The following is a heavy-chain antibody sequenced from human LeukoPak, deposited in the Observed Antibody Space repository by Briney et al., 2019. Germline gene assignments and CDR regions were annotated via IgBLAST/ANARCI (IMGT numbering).Heavy chain of an antibody. J-gene: IGHJ4*02. CDR1: GDSIDSYY. V-gene: IGHV4-59*01. Sequence: NPSETLSLTCTVSGDSIDSYYWSWIRQPPGEGLQWIGYVFYSGPTNYDASLKSRVAISVDRSKNQFSLKLTSVSAADTAVYYCAGRSARYFDSWGQGTPVTVSS. D-gene: IGHD1-26*01. CDR2: VFYSGPT. CDR3: AGRSARYFDS.